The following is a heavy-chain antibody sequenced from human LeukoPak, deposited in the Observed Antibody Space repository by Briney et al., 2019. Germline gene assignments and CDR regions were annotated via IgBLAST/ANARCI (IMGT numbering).Heavy chain of an antibody. J-gene: IGHJ4*02. CDR1: GFTVSGYG. Sequence: GGSLRLSCAASGFTVSGYGMHWVRQAPGKGLEGMAVISYDGSHIYYADSVKGRFTISRDSSKNTLCLQMNSLRTDDTAVYYCARDRSNSWTFDYWGQGTLVTVSS. D-gene: IGHD6-13*01. CDR2: ISYDGSHI. CDR3: ARDRSNSWTFDY. V-gene: IGHV3-30*03.